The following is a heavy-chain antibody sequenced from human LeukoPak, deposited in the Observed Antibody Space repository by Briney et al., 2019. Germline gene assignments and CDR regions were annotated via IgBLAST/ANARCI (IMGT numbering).Heavy chain of an antibody. D-gene: IGHD2-2*01. CDR3: ARTTSITCYEY. Sequence: GGSLRPSCAASGFTFSSYWMTWVRQAPGKGLEWMANIKQDGSEKKYVDSVKGRFTISRDNAKNSLYLQMNSLRADDTAVYYCARTTSITCYEYWGQGTLVTVTS. CDR1: GFTFSSYW. V-gene: IGHV3-7*01. CDR2: IKQDGSEK. J-gene: IGHJ4*02.